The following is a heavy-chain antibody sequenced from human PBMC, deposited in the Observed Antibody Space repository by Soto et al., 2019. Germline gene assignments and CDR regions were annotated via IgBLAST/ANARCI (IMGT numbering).Heavy chain of an antibody. J-gene: IGHJ4*02. CDR1: GFTFSNHA. CDR2: ISGGGGTT. V-gene: IGHV3-23*01. Sequence: PGGSLRLSCAASGFTFSNHAMTWVRQAPGKGLEWVSVISGGGGTTYYADSVKGRFTISRDNSKSTLYLQMNSLRVEDTAVYYCAKLVGYSIRGYYFDHWGQGTLVTVSS. CDR3: AKLVGYSIRGYYFDH. D-gene: IGHD6-13*01.